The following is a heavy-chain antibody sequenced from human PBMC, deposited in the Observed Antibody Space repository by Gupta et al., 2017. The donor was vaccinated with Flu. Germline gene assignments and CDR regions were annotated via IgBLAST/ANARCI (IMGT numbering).Heavy chain of an antibody. CDR3: VRGQYSGYVGRRWFEP. J-gene: IGHJ5*02. V-gene: IGHV3-74*01. CDR1: TCSTYR. D-gene: IGHD5-12*01. CDR2: VSGDGSET. Sequence: TCSTYRMHWVSQAPGKGPRWVARVSGDGSETSYADAVKGRFTISRDNAKNEVYLQMKSLTDEDTAVYYCVRGQYSGYVGRRWFEPWGQGTLVTVSS.